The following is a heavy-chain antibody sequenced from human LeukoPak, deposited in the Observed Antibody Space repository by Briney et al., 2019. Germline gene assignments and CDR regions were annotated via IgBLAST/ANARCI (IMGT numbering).Heavy chain of an antibody. J-gene: IGHJ4*02. CDR1: GFTFSSYS. CDR2: ISSSSSYI. D-gene: IGHD1-26*01. V-gene: IGHV3-21*01. CDR3: ARGLVGATGPYYFDY. Sequence: GWSLRLSCAASGFTFSSYSMNWVRQAPGKGLEWDSSISSSSSYIYYADSVKGRFTISRDNAKNSLYLQMNSLRAEDTAVYYCARGLVGATGPYYFDYWGQGTLVTVSS.